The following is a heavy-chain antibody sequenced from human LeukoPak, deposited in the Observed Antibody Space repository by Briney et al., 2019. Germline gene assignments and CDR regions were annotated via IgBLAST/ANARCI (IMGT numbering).Heavy chain of an antibody. Sequence: GGSLRLSCAASGFTFDDYTMHWVRQAPGKGLEWVSLISWDGGSTYYADSVKGRFTISRDNSKNSLYLQVNSLRTEDTALYYCAKDDTYYDSGIDYWGQGTLVTVSS. CDR1: GFTFDDYT. J-gene: IGHJ4*02. CDR3: AKDDTYYDSGIDY. V-gene: IGHV3-43*01. CDR2: ISWDGGST. D-gene: IGHD3-22*01.